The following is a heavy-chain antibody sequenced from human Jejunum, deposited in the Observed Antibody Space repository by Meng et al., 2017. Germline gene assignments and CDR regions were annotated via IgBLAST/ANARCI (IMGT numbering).Heavy chain of an antibody. Sequence: QVQHHAQGPGLVRPWDTLSLTCTGSGGCVRGGGNHWGRIRQPPGNGLELIGYASTNYTPSLKSRVTISLDTSRNQFSLSLSSVTAADTAVYYCARDHMGSLDYWGQGILVTVSS. J-gene: IGHJ4*02. D-gene: IGHD1-26*01. V-gene: IGHV4-61*08. CDR1: GGCVRGGGNH. CDR3: ARDHMGSLDY. CDR2: AST.